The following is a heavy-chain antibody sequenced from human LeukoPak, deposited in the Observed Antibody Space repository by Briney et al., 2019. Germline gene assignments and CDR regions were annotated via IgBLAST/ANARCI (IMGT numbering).Heavy chain of an antibody. CDR2: IYTSGST. CDR1: GDSISSGSYY. D-gene: IGHD3-10*01. V-gene: IGHV4-61*02. Sequence: PSQTLSLTCTVSGDSISSGSYYWSWIRQPAGKGLEWIGRIYTSGSTNYNPSLKSRATISVDTSKNQFSLKLSSVTAADTAVYYCARVLWFGGPYGMDVWGQGTTVTVSS. J-gene: IGHJ6*02. CDR3: ARVLWFGGPYGMDV.